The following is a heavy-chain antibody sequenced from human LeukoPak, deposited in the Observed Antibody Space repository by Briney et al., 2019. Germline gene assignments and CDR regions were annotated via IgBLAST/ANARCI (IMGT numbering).Heavy chain of an antibody. CDR3: AREGTPPEDGMDV. CDR1: GYTFTSYG. CDR2: ISAYNGNT. J-gene: IGHJ6*02. Sequence: ASVKVSCKASGYTFTSYGISWVRQAPGQGLEWVGWISAYNGNTNYAQKLQGRVTMTTDTSPRTAYMELRRLRSDDTAVYYCAREGTPPEDGMDVWRQGPTVTVSS. D-gene: IGHD1-14*01. V-gene: IGHV1-18*01.